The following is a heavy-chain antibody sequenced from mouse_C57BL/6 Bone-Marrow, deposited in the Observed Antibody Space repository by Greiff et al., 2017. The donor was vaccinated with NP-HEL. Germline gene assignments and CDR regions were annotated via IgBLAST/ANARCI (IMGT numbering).Heavy chain of an antibody. V-gene: IGHV1-72*01. CDR1: GYTFTSYW. CDR3: ARYYYGSRGWYFEV. Sequence: QVQLKQSGADLVKPGASVKLSCKASGYTFTSYWMHWVKQRPGRGLEWIGRIDPNSGGTKFNEKFKTKATLTVDKPSSTAYMQLSSLTSEDSAVYYWARYYYGSRGWYFEVWGTGTTVTVSS. CDR2: IDPNSGGT. J-gene: IGHJ1*03. D-gene: IGHD1-1*01.